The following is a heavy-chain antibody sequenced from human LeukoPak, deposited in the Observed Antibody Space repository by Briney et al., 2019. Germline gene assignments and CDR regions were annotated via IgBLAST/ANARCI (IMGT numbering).Heavy chain of an antibody. Sequence: GGSLRLSCAASGFTVSTNYMSWVRQAPGKGLEWVSVIYSDGSTYYADSVKGRFTISRDNSKNTLYLQMNSLRAEDTAVYYCARDPGLDSSGYYALGWGQGTLVTVSS. CDR2: IYSDGST. V-gene: IGHV3-53*01. CDR1: GFTVSTNY. D-gene: IGHD3-22*01. CDR3: ARDPGLDSSGYYALG. J-gene: IGHJ4*02.